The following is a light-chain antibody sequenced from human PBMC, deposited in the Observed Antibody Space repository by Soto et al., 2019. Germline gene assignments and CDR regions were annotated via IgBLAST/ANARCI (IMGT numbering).Light chain of an antibody. V-gene: IGLV1-40*01. Sequence: QSVLTQPPSVSGAPGQRVTISCTGGWSNIGAGYEVHWYQHLPGTAPKLLIFGVTNRPSGVPDRFSGSRSGTSASLAITGLQADDEGDYYCQSIDSSRSNSSLFGGGTQLTVL. CDR1: WSNIGAGYE. CDR3: QSIDSSRSNSSL. J-gene: IGLJ3*02. CDR2: GVT.